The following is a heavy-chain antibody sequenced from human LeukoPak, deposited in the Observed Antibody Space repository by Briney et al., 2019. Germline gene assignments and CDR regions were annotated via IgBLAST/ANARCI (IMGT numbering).Heavy chain of an antibody. CDR2: IYYSGST. CDR3: ARDNVEMATTYDY. J-gene: IGHJ4*02. CDR1: GGSISSSSYY. V-gene: IGHV4-39*07. D-gene: IGHD5-24*01. Sequence: SETLSLTCTVSGGSISSSSYYWGWIRQPPGKGLEWIGSIYYSGSTYYNPSLKSRVTISVDTSKNQFSLKLSSVTAADTAVYYCARDNVEMATTYDYWGQGTLVTVSS.